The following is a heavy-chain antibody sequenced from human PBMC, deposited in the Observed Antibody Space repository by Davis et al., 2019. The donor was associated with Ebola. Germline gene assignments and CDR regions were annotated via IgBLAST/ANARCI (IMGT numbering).Heavy chain of an antibody. V-gene: IGHV1-46*01. D-gene: IGHD4-11*01. CDR3: ARDGATVTVYYYYYGMDV. CDR2: INPSGGST. Sequence: ASVQVSCKASAYTFTSYYMHWVRQAPGQGLEWMGIINPSGGSTSYAQKFQGRVTMTRDTSTSTVYMELSSLRSEDTAVYYCARDGATVTVYYYYYGMDVWGQGTTVTVSS. J-gene: IGHJ6*02. CDR1: AYTFTSYY.